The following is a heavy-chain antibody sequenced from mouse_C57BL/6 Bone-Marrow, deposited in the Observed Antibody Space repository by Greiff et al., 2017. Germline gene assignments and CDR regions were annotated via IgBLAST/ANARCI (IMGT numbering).Heavy chain of an antibody. CDR3: TTGGYYVFAY. V-gene: IGHV14-4*01. D-gene: IGHD2-3*01. Sequence: EVQLQQSVAELVRPGASVKLSCTASGFNIKDDYMHWVKQRPEQGLEWIGWIDPENGDTEYASKFQGKATITADTSSNTAYLQLSSLTSEDTAVYYCTTGGYYVFAYWGQGTLVTVSA. CDR1: GFNIKDDY. J-gene: IGHJ3*01. CDR2: IDPENGDT.